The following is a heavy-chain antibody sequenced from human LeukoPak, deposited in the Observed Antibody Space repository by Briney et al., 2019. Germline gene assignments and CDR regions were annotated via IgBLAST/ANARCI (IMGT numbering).Heavy chain of an antibody. Sequence: GGSLRLSCAASGFTFSSYGMHWVRQAPGKGLEWVAVIWYDGSNKYYADSVKGRFTISRDNSKNTLYLQMNSLRAEDTAVYYCARDPLNYGSGSYFDYWGQGTLVTVSS. CDR1: GFTFSSYG. J-gene: IGHJ4*02. CDR2: IWYDGSNK. D-gene: IGHD3-10*01. V-gene: IGHV3-33*01. CDR3: ARDPLNYGSGSYFDY.